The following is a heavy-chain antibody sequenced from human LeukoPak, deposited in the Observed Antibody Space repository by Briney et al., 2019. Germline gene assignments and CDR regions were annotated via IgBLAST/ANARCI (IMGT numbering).Heavy chain of an antibody. CDR1: GGSISSYY. D-gene: IGHD4-17*01. CDR2: IYYSGST. J-gene: IGHJ3*02. CDR3: ARESGTTVTPMAFDI. V-gene: IGHV4-39*07. Sequence: SETLSLTCTVSGGSISSYYWGWIRQPPGKGLEWIGSIYYSGSTYYNPSLKSRVTISVDTSKNQFSLKLSSVTAADTAVYYCARESGTTVTPMAFDIWGQGTMVTVSS.